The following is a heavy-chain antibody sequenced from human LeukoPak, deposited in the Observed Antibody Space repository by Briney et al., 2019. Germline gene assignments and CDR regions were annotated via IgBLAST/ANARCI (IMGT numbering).Heavy chain of an antibody. V-gene: IGHV1-18*04. CDR2: ISAYNGNT. J-gene: IGHJ4*02. CDR3: ARVIHPNYYYDSSGYLDY. D-gene: IGHD3-22*01. Sequence: ASVKVSCKASGYTFTDYYLHWVRQAPGQGLEWMGWISAYNGNTNYAQKLQGRVTMTTDTSTSTAYMELRSLRSDDTAVYYCARVIHPNYYYDSSGYLDYWGQGTLVTVSS. CDR1: GYTFTDYY.